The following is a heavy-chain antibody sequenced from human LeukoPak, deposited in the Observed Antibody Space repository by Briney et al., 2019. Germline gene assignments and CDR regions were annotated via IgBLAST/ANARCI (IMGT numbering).Heavy chain of an antibody. D-gene: IGHD5-12*01. Sequence: GGSLRLSCAASGFTFDDYAMHWVRQAPGKGLEWASGISWNSGSIGYADSVKGRFTISRDNAKNSLYLQMNSLRAEDTALYYCAKAPNDSGYDYLDYWGQGTLVTVSS. CDR1: GFTFDDYA. CDR2: ISWNSGSI. CDR3: AKAPNDSGYDYLDY. V-gene: IGHV3-9*01. J-gene: IGHJ4*02.